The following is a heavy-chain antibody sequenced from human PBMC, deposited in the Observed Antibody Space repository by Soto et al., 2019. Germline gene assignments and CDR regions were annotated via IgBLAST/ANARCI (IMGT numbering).Heavy chain of an antibody. D-gene: IGHD3-10*01. CDR3: ARGRLWSFDF. V-gene: IGHV3-48*02. Sequence: EVQIVESGGDLVQPGGSLRLSCVVSGFSFRIYSMNWVRQAPGKGLEWISYISSDSGTIYYADSLKGRFTISRDNGKNSLYLQMNSLTDEDTAVYYCARGRLWSFDFWGQGTLVTVSS. CDR2: ISSDSGTI. J-gene: IGHJ4*02. CDR1: GFSFRIYS.